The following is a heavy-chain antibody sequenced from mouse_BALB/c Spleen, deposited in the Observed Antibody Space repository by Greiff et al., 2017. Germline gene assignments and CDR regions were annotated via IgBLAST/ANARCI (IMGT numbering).Heavy chain of an antibody. J-gene: IGHJ2*01. Sequence: EVKLMESGPSLVKPSQTLSLTCSVTGDSITSGYWNWIRKFPGNKLEYMGYISYSGSTYYNPSLKSRISITRDTSKNQYYLQLNSVTTEDTATYYCARLGGLRRGYFDYWGQGTTLTVSS. V-gene: IGHV3-8*02. CDR2: ISYSGST. D-gene: IGHD2-4*01. CDR3: ARLGGLRRGYFDY. CDR1: GDSITSGY.